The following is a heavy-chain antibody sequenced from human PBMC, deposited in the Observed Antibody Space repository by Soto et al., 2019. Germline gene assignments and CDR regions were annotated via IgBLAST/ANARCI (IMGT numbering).Heavy chain of an antibody. J-gene: IGHJ6*02. CDR3: ASYYYCSGGSCYGGYYYYGMDV. V-gene: IGHV1-69*01. D-gene: IGHD2-15*01. CDR2: IIPIFGTA. CDR1: GATFSSYA. Sequence: QVQLVQSGAEVKKPGSSVKVSCKASGATFSSYAISWVRQAPGQGLEWMGGIIPIFGTANYAQKFQGRVTITADESTSTAYMELSSLRSEDTAVYYCASYYYCSGGSCYGGYYYYGMDVWGQGTTVTVSS.